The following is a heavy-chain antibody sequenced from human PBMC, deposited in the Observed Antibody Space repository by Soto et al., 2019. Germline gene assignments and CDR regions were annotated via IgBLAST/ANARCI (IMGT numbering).Heavy chain of an antibody. CDR2: ISYDGSNK. V-gene: IGHV3-30*18. CDR1: GFTFSSYG. J-gene: IGHJ4*02. CDR3: AKDFVDTAMDTPFFDY. D-gene: IGHD5-18*01. Sequence: QVQLVESGGGVVQPGRSLRLSCAASGFTFSSYGMHWVRQAPGKGLEWVAVISYDGSNKYYADSVKGRFTISRDNSKNXLYMQMNSLRAEDTAVYYCAKDFVDTAMDTPFFDYWGQGTLVTVSS.